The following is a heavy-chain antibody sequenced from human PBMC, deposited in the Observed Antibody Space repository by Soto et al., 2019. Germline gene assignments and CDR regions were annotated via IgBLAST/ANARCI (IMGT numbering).Heavy chain of an antibody. D-gene: IGHD3-22*01. J-gene: IGHJ4*02. V-gene: IGHV1-69*02. Sequence: QVQLVQSGAEVKKPGSSVKVSCKASGGTFSSYTISWVRQAPGQGLEWMGRIIPILGIANYAQKFQGRVTITAHKSTSTAYMELMSLRSEDTAVYYCATYDSGGYTFDYWGQGTLVPVSS. CDR1: GGTFSSYT. CDR3: ATYDSGGYTFDY. CDR2: IIPILGIA.